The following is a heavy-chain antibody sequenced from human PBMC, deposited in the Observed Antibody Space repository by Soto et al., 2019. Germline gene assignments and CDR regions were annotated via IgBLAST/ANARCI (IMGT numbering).Heavy chain of an antibody. D-gene: IGHD3-22*01. CDR3: AKAFDSSGYRNRFDP. CDR2: ISGSGGST. J-gene: IGHJ5*02. CDR1: GFTFSSYA. Sequence: GGSLRLSCAASGFTFSSYAMSWVRQAPGKGLEWVSAISGSGGSTYYADSVKGRFTVSRDNSKNTLYLQMNSLRAEDTAVYYCAKAFDSSGYRNRFDPWGQGTLVTVSS. V-gene: IGHV3-23*01.